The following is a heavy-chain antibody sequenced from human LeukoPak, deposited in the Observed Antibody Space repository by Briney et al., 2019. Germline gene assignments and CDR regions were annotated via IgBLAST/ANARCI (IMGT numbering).Heavy chain of an antibody. CDR2: INPNSGGT. V-gene: IGHV1-2*02. J-gene: IGHJ4*02. CDR1: GYTFTGYY. Sequence: ASVKVSXKASGYTFTGYYMHWVRQAPGQGLEWMGWINPNSGGTNYAQKFQGRVTMTRDTSISTAYMELSRLRSDDTAVYFCARGRSIADYFDYWGQGTLVTVSS. CDR3: ARGRSIADYFDY. D-gene: IGHD6-6*01.